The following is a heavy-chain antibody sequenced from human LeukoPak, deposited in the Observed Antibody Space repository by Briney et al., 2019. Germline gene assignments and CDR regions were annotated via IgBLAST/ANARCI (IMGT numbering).Heavy chain of an antibody. CDR3: ARELGYCTSSSCQPDYYYYGMDV. D-gene: IGHD2-2*01. CDR1: GFTFSIYS. CDR2: ITSSSNYI. V-gene: IGHV3-21*01. J-gene: IGHJ6*04. Sequence: GGSLRLSCAASGFTFSIYSMNWVRQAPGKGLEWVSSITSSSNYIYYADSVKGRFIISRDNDKNSLFLQMNSLRAEDTAVYYCARELGYCTSSSCQPDYYYYGMDVWGKGTTVTVSS.